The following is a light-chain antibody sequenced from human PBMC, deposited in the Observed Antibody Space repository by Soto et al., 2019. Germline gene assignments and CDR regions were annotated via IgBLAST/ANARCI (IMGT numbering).Light chain of an antibody. CDR2: EVR. Sequence: QSALTQPASVSGSPGQSITISCTGTSSDIGGYNFVSWYQQHPGKAPKLLIYEVRHRPSGTSNRFSGSKSGNTASLTISGLQAEDEADYYCISYSSSSTLYVFGPGTKVTVL. J-gene: IGLJ1*01. V-gene: IGLV2-14*01. CDR1: SSDIGGYNF. CDR3: ISYSSSSTLYV.